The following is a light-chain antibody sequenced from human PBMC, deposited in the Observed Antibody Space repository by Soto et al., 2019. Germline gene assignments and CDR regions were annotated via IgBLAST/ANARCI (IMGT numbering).Light chain of an antibody. J-gene: IGKJ5*01. V-gene: IGKV3-11*01. CDR3: QQRSNRPPGIT. CDR2: DAS. CDR1: QSVSSY. Sequence: EILLTQSPGTLSSSPPGGAYLXCTAIQSVSSYLAWYQQIPGQAPRLLIYDASTRATGIPARFSGSGSGTDFTLTISSLEPEDFAVYYCQQRSNRPPGITFGQGTRLEIK.